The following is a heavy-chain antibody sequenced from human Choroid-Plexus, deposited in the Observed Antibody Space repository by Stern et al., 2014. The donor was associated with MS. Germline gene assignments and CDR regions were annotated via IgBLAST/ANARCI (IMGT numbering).Heavy chain of an antibody. V-gene: IGHV3-30*18. D-gene: IGHD2/OR15-2a*01. J-gene: IGHJ5*02. CDR2: VSYDGSNK. CDR1: GFTLGSCA. CDR3: AKDRQYLTYFFDH. Sequence: VQLVESGGGVVQPGRPLRLSCVASGFTLGSCAMNWVRQAPGKRLEWVAGVSYDGSNKYYADSVKGRFTISRDNSQNTLYMQMSSLRPEDTAVYYCAKDRQYLTYFFDHWGQGSLVTVSS.